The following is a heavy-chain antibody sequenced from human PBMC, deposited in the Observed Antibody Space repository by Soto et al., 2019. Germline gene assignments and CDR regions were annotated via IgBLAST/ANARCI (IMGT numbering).Heavy chain of an antibody. CDR2: ISGSGGST. D-gene: IGHD6-19*01. Sequence: GGSLRLSCAGSGFTFSSYAMGWGRQAPGKGLEWVSSISGSGGSTYYADSVKGRFTISRDNSKNTLYLQMNSLRAEDTAVYYCAKKNGWYYYYGMDVWGQGTTVTVSS. CDR3: AKKNGWYYYYGMDV. V-gene: IGHV3-23*01. CDR1: GFTFSSYA. J-gene: IGHJ6*02.